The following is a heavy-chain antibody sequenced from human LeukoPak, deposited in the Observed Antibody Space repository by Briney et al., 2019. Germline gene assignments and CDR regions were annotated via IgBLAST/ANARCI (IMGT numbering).Heavy chain of an antibody. CDR1: GFTFYDYA. Sequence: PGRSLRLSCAASGFTFYDYALHWVRQAPGKGLEWVSGISWNSDSIGYADSVKGRFTISRDNAKNSLFLQMNSLRAEDTALYYCAKDVGLSSSWYSWFDYWGQGTLVTVSS. V-gene: IGHV3-9*01. CDR2: ISWNSDSI. J-gene: IGHJ4*02. CDR3: AKDVGLSSSWYSWFDY. D-gene: IGHD6-13*01.